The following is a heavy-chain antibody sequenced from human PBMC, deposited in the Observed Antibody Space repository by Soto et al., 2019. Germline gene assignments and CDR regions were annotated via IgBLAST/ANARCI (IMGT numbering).Heavy chain of an antibody. CDR2: ISYDGSNK. D-gene: IGHD2-2*01. J-gene: IGHJ6*02. Sequence: CAASGFTFSSYAMHWVRQAPGKGLEWVAVISYDGSNKYYADSVKGRFTISRDNSKNTLYLQMNSLRAEDTAVYYCARDGGDIVVVPAAMWGYYYYGMDVWGQGTTVTVSS. CDR1: GFTFSSYA. CDR3: ARDGGDIVVVPAAMWGYYYYGMDV. V-gene: IGHV3-30-3*01.